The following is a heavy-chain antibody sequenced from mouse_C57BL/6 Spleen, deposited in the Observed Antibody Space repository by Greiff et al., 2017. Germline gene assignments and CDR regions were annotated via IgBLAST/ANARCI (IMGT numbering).Heavy chain of an antibody. CDR2: ISSGSSTI. CDR3: ASGYYYGSSYDWFAY. J-gene: IGHJ3*01. V-gene: IGHV5-17*01. D-gene: IGHD1-1*01. Sequence: EVMLVESGGGLVKPGGSLKLSCAASGFTFSDYGMHWVRQAPEKGLEWVAYISSGSSTIYYADTVKGRFTISRDNAKNTLFLQMTSLRSEDTAMYYCASGYYYGSSYDWFAYWGQGTLVTVSA. CDR1: GFTFSDYG.